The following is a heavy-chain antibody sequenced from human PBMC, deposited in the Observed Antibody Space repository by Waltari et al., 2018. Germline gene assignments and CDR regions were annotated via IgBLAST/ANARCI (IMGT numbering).Heavy chain of an antibody. Sequence: QVQLVQPGAAVKKPGASVKVSCKASGYTFTGYDMQWVRRAPGQGLEWLGWINPNSGCTNYAQKFQGWVTMTRDTSISTAYMELSRLRSDDTAVYYCAIANGAYNWNYVNWGQGTLVTVSS. J-gene: IGHJ4*02. CDR2: INPNSGCT. CDR3: AIANGAYNWNYVN. V-gene: IGHV1-2*04. D-gene: IGHD1-7*01. CDR1: GYTFTGYD.